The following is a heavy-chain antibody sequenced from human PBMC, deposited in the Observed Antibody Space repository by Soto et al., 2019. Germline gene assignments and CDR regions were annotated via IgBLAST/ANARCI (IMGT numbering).Heavy chain of an antibody. Sequence: PSQPLSLPWTVFDGSVEYYYWSWLRKHPGKGLEWIGYIYYSGSTNYNPSLKSRVTISIDTSKYQFSLKLSSLTAADTAVYYCARLNYYGSGSYSLGPWGQGILVTVSS. CDR2: IYYSGST. V-gene: IGHV4-59*02. D-gene: IGHD3-10*01. CDR3: ARLNYYGSGSYSLGP. CDR1: DGSVEYYY. J-gene: IGHJ5*02.